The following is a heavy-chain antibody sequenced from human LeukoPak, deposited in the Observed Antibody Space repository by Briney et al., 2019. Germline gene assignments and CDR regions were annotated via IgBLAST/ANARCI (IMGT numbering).Heavy chain of an antibody. CDR1: GYTFTGYY. CDR3: ARARRYPPSRYNWFDP. J-gene: IGHJ5*02. CDR2: INPNSGGT. D-gene: IGHD2-2*02. V-gene: IGHV1-2*02. Sequence: RASVKVSCKASGYTFTGYYMHWVRQAPGQGLEWMGWINPNSGGTNYAQKFQGRVTMTRDTSISTAYMELSRLRSDDTAVYYCARARRYPPSRYNWFDPWGQGTLVTVSS.